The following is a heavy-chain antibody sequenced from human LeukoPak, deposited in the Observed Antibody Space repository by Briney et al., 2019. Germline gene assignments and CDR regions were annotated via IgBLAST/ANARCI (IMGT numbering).Heavy chain of an antibody. CDR1: GGSISSGGYY. Sequence: SETLSLTCTVSGGSISSGGYYWSWIRQHPGKGLEWIGYIYYSGSTYYNPSLKSRLTISVDTSKNQFSLKLSSVTAADTAVYYCASNSIRGVIIMNYWGQGTLVTVSS. V-gene: IGHV4-31*03. J-gene: IGHJ4*02. CDR2: IYYSGST. D-gene: IGHD3-10*01. CDR3: ASNSIRGVIIMNY.